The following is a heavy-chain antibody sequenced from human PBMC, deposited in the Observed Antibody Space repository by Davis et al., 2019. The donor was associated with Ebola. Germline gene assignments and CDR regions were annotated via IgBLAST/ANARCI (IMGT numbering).Heavy chain of an antibody. CDR2: IIPIFGTA. V-gene: IGHV1-69*13. CDR3: AREGYGDYDSVFDY. CDR1: GGTFSSYA. Sequence: SVKVSCKASGGTFSSYAISWVRQAPGQGLEWMGGIIPIFGTASYAQKFQGRVTITADESTSTAYMELSSLRSEDTAVYYCAREGYGDYDSVFDYWGQGTLVTVSS. D-gene: IGHD4-17*01. J-gene: IGHJ4*02.